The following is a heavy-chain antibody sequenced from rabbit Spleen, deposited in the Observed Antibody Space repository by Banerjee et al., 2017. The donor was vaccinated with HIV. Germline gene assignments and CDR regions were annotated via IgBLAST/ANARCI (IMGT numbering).Heavy chain of an antibody. CDR1: GFSFGSTYY. D-gene: IGHD6-1*01. J-gene: IGHJ4*01. V-gene: IGHV1S45*01. Sequence: QEQLEESGGDLVQPEGSLTLTCTASGFSFGSTYYMCWVRQAPGKGLEWIGCIYTANSGSTYYASWAKGRFTISRTSSTTVTLQMTSLTAADTATYFCARGFRSYDCINLWGPGTLVTVS. CDR2: IYTANSGST. CDR3: ARGFRSYDCINL.